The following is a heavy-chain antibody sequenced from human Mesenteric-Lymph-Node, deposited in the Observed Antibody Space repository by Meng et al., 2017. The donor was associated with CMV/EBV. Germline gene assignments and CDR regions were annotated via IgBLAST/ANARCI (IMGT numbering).Heavy chain of an antibody. CDR1: GFTASCYA. V-gene: IGHV3-30-3*01. J-gene: IGHJ4*02. CDR2: ISYDGSNK. D-gene: IGHD6-13*01. Sequence: GFTASCYATHGVRQAPGKGLEWVAVISYDGSNKYYADSVKGRFTISRDNSKNTLYLQMNSLRAEDTAVYYCARDSSSWSKITYFDYWGQGTLVTVSS. CDR3: ARDSSSWSKITYFDY.